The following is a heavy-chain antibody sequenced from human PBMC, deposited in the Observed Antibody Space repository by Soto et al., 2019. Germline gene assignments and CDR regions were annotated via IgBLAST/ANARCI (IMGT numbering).Heavy chain of an antibody. CDR3: ARDYYGMDV. Sequence: SETLSLTCTVSGGSITSGGYSWTWIRQSPGKGLEWIGYTYQSGSAYYNPSLKSRVTMSVDRSKNQFFLNLTSVTAADTAVYYCARDYYGMDVWGQGTTVTVSS. CDR1: GGSITSGGYS. CDR2: TYQSGSA. V-gene: IGHV4-30-2*06. J-gene: IGHJ6*02.